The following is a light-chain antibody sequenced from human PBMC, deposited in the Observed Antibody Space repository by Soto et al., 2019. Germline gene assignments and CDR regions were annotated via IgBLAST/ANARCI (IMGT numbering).Light chain of an antibody. CDR2: GVS. J-gene: IGKJ1*01. CDR3: QQYGSSLPWT. CDR1: QSVSSY. Sequence: EIVLTQSPGTLSLSPGERATLSCRASQSVSSYLAWYQQKPGQAPRLLIYGVSSRATGIPDRFSGSGSGTEFTLTISRLEPEDFAVFYCQQYGSSLPWTFGQGTKVEIK. V-gene: IGKV3-20*01.